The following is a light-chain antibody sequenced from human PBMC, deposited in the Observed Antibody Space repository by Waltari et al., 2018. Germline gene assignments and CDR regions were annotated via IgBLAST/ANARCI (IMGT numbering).Light chain of an antibody. J-gene: IGLJ3*02. V-gene: IGLV3-1*01. CDR1: ILGNKY. CDR3: QALGTGAWV. Sequence: SYELTQTPSVSVSPGQTASITCSGDILGNKYASWYQHKPGQSPLLVIYQDTKRPSGIPERFSGSKSGNAATLTISGTQAMDEADYYCQALGTGAWVFGGGTKLTVL. CDR2: QDT.